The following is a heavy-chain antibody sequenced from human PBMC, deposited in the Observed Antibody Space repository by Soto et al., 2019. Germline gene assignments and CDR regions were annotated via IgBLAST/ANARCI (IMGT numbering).Heavy chain of an antibody. CDR2: IYYSGST. D-gene: IGHD2-15*01. J-gene: IGHJ4*02. CDR3: ARDRPKIGYCSGGSCYGFDY. CDR1: GGSISSYY. V-gene: IGHV4-59*01. Sequence: SETLSLTGTVSGGSISSYYWSWIRQPPGKGLEWIGYIYYSGSTNYNPSLKSRVTISVDTSKNQFSLKLSSVTAADTAVYYCARDRPKIGYCSGGSCYGFDYWGQGTLVTVSS.